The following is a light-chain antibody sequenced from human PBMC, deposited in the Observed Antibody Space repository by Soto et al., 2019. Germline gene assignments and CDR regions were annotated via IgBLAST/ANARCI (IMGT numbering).Light chain of an antibody. CDR3: QQRSNWPPL. J-gene: IGKJ4*01. CDR2: DAS. V-gene: IGKV3-11*01. Sequence: EIVLTQSPATLSLSPGERATLSCRASQSVSSYLAWYQQKPGPAPRLLIYDASNRATGIPARFSGSGSGTDFTLTISSLEPEDFAVYYCQQRSNWPPLFGGGTKVDIK. CDR1: QSVSSY.